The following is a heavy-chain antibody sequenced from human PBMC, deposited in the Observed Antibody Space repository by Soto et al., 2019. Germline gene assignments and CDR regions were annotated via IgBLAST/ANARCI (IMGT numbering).Heavy chain of an antibody. V-gene: IGHV3-21*01. D-gene: IGHD3-3*01. J-gene: IGHJ6*02. Sequence: EVQLVESGGGLVKPGGSLRLSCAASGFTFSSYSMNWVRQAPGKGLEWVSSISSSSSYIYYADSVKGRFTISRDNAKNXLXLXXNSLRAEDTAVYYCAREAAEFLEWLGGHYYYGMDVWGQGTTVTVSS. CDR3: AREAAEFLEWLGGHYYYGMDV. CDR1: GFTFSSYS. CDR2: ISSSSSYI.